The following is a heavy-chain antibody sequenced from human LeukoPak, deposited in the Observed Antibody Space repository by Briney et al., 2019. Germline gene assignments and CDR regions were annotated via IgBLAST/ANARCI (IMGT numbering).Heavy chain of an antibody. CDR1: GFTFSSYG. Sequence: GGSLRLSCAASGFTFSSYGMHWVRQAPGKGLEWVAVIWYDGSNKYYADSVKGRFTISRDNSKNTLYLQMNSLRAEDTAVYYCARSLDGVYDSSGYGRDYWGQGTLVTVSS. V-gene: IGHV3-33*01. D-gene: IGHD3-22*01. CDR3: ARSLDGVYDSSGYGRDY. J-gene: IGHJ4*02. CDR2: IWYDGSNK.